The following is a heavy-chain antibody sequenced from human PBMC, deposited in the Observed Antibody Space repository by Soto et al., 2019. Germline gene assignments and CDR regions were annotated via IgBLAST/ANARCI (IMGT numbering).Heavy chain of an antibody. J-gene: IGHJ4*02. V-gene: IGHV3-23*01. CDR2: IRGSGDTT. D-gene: IGHD3-16*01. CDR1: GFTFSTYA. Sequence: GGSLRLSCAASGFTFSTYAMSWVRQAPGKGLEWVSAIRGSGDTTYYADSVKGRFTISRDNSKNTLYLQMNSLRAEDTAVFYCAKDGGGGFIAGIDYWGQGTLVTVSS. CDR3: AKDGGGGFIAGIDY.